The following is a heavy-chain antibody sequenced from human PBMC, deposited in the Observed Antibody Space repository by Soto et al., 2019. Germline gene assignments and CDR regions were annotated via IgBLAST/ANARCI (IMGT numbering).Heavy chain of an antibody. V-gene: IGHV4-31*03. J-gene: IGHJ1*01. CDR2: IYYRGST. Sequence: QVQLQESGPGLVKPSQTLSLTCTVSGGSIGSGGYYWSWIRQHPVMGLEWIGYIYYRGSTYYNPSLQSRVTISVDTSKNQFSLKLSSVTAADTAVYHCARSSESSSAEGYFQHWGQGTLVTVSS. CDR3: ARSSESSSAEGYFQH. CDR1: GGSIGSGGYY. D-gene: IGHD2-2*01.